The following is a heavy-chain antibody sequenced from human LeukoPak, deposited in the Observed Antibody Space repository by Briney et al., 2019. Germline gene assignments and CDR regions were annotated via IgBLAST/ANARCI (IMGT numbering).Heavy chain of an antibody. CDR3: ARDRTAAAGTNLYYFDY. D-gene: IGHD6-13*01. Sequence: YAQKFRGRVTMTRDTSISTAYMELSSLKSDDTAVYYCARDRTAAAGTNLYYFDYWGQGTLVTVSS. J-gene: IGHJ4*02. V-gene: IGHV1-2*02.